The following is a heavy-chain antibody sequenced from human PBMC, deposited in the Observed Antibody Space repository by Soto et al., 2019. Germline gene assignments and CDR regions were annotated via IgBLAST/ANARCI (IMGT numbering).Heavy chain of an antibody. D-gene: IGHD3-9*01. CDR1: GGSISSSSHH. Sequence: PSETLSLTCTVSGGSISSSSHHWAWIRQPPGKGLEWIGSIYYSGNTYHNPSLKSRVTISVDTSKNQFSLKLSSVTAADTAVYYCAGTTYYDILTGWNWFDSWGQGTLVTVSS. CDR2: IYYSGNT. J-gene: IGHJ5*01. CDR3: AGTTYYDILTGWNWFDS. V-gene: IGHV4-39*07.